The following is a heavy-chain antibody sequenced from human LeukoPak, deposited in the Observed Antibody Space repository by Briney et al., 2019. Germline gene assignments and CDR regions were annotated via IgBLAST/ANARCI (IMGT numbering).Heavy chain of an antibody. V-gene: IGHV4-59*01. Sequence: PSETLSLTCTVSGGSISSYYWSWIRQPPGKGLEWIGYIYYSGSTNYNPSLKSRVTISVDTSKNQFSLKLSSVTAADTAVYYCARFSNYYDSSAYGPRYAFDIWGQGTMVTVSS. CDR1: GGSISSYY. J-gene: IGHJ3*02. CDR3: ARFSNYYDSSAYGPRYAFDI. CDR2: IYYSGST. D-gene: IGHD3-22*01.